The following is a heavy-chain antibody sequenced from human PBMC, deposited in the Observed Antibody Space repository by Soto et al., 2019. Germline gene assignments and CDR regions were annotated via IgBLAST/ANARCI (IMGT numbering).Heavy chain of an antibody. D-gene: IGHD3-3*01. V-gene: IGHV3-21*01. CDR1: VFTFSSYS. CDR3: ARDLPYDFGANWFEP. Sequence: SGGPLRLSCAASVFTFSSYSMNLVRQARGKGLERVSSISSSSSYIYYADSVKGRFTISRDNAKNSLYMQMNSLRAEDTAVYYCARDLPYDFGANWFEPWGQGTMVTVSS. J-gene: IGHJ5*02. CDR2: ISSSSSYI.